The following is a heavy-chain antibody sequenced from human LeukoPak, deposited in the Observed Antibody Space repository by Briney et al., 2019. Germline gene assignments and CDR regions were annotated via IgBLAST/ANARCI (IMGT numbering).Heavy chain of an antibody. Sequence: PSESLSLTCTVSGGSISGYYWSWIRQSPGKGLVWIGYIYYSGSTNYNPSLKSRVTMSVDMSKNQFSLKLYSVTAADTALYYCARHFTYFYDSSGYPRDGFDIWGQGTMVTASS. CDR2: IYYSGST. J-gene: IGHJ3*02. CDR1: GGSISGYY. CDR3: ARHFTYFYDSSGYPRDGFDI. D-gene: IGHD3-22*01. V-gene: IGHV4-59*08.